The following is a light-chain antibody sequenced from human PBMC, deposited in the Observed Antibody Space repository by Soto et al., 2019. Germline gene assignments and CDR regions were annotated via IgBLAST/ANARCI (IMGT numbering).Light chain of an antibody. J-gene: IGLJ2*01. CDR2: EVS. CDR1: SSDVGSSRY. Sequence: QSALTQPASVSGSPGQSITISCTGTSSDVGSSRYVSWYQHHPDKAPKLMIYEVSTRPSGVSDRFSASKSGNTASLTISGLQAEDEADYYCSSYSSITTLLFGGGTKLTVL. CDR3: SSYSSITTLL. V-gene: IGLV2-14*01.